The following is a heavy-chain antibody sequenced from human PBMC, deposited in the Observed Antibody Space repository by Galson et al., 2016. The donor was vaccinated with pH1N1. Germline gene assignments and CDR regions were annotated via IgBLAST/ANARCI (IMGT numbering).Heavy chain of an antibody. CDR2: VSTSNGNT. CDR1: GYTFTSYG. J-gene: IGHJ4*02. D-gene: IGHD6-19*01. Sequence: SCKASGYTFTSYGISWVRQAPGQGLEFMGWVSTSNGNTHFAQKFQGRITLTTDTSTSTAYMALRSLRSDDTAVDYCARLGASVGGTTYWGQGTLVTVSS. CDR3: ARLGASVGGTTY. V-gene: IGHV1-18*01.